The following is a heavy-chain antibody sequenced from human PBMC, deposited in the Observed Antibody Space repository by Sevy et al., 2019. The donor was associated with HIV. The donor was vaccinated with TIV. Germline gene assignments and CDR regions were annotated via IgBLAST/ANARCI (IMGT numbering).Heavy chain of an antibody. J-gene: IGHJ6*02. V-gene: IGHV4-31*03. CDR2: IYYSGST. D-gene: IGHD3-22*01. CDR1: GGSISSGGYY. CDR3: ARVDYYDSSGHYYYYGMDV. Sequence: SENLSLTCTVSGGSISSGGYYWSWIRQHPGKGLEWIGYIYYSGSTYDNPSLKSRVTISVDTSKNQFSLKLSSVTAADTAVYYCARVDYYDSSGHYYYYGMDVWGQGTTVTVSS.